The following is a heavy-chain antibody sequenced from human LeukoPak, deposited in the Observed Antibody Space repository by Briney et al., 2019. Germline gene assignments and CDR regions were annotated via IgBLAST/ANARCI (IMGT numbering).Heavy chain of an antibody. Sequence: GGSLRLSCSASGFTFSDYWMHWVRQAPGKGLVWVSRFQSDGRSTTYADSVKGRFTISRDNATNTVYLQMNSLRTEDTAVYYCARDCGNGGCDYWGQGTLVTVSS. J-gene: IGHJ4*01. CDR2: FQSDGRST. CDR1: GFTFSDYW. CDR3: ARDCGNGGCDY. V-gene: IGHV3-74*01. D-gene: IGHD2-8*01.